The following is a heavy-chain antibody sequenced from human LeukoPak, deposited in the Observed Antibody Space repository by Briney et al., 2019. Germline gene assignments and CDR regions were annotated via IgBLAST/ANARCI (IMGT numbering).Heavy chain of an antibody. CDR1: RFTFSSYS. J-gene: IGHJ4*02. D-gene: IGHD1-26*01. Sequence: PGGSLRLSCAASRFTFSSYSMNWVRQAPGKGLEWVSGLTGSSGTAYYVGSVKGRFTVSRDDSKNTVYLQMNSLRAEDTAVYYCAKDRSKGSYGDEFDFWGQGTLVTVSS. V-gene: IGHV3-23*01. CDR3: AKDRSKGSYGDEFDF. CDR2: LTGSSGTA.